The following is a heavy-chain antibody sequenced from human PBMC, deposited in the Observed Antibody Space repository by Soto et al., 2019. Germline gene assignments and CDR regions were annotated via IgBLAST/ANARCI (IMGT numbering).Heavy chain of an antibody. CDR3: ARQKSDTAMYSFDY. D-gene: IGHD5-18*01. V-gene: IGHV4-39*01. CDR1: GGSISSSSYY. Sequence: SETLSLTCTVSGGSISSSSYYWGWIRQPPGKGLEWIGSIYYSGSAYYNPSLKSRVTISVDTSKNQFSLKLSSVTAADTAVYYCARQKSDTAMYSFDYWGQGTLVTVPS. CDR2: IYYSGSA. J-gene: IGHJ4*02.